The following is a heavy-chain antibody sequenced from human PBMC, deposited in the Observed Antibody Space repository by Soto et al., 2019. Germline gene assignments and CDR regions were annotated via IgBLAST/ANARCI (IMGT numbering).Heavy chain of an antibody. CDR1: GGSISSSSYY. CDR2: IYYSGST. CDR3: ARAIGYCSSTSCYFGASYYYYGMDV. V-gene: IGHV4-39*01. Sequence: SETLSLTCTVSGGSISSSSYYWGWIRQPPGKGLEWIGSIYYSGSTYYNPSLKSRVTISVDTSKNQFSLKLSSVTAADTAVYYCARAIGYCSSTSCYFGASYYYYGMDVWGQGTTVTVSS. D-gene: IGHD2-2*01. J-gene: IGHJ6*02.